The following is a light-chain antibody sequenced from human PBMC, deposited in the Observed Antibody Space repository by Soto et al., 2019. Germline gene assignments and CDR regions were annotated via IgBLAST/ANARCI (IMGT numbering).Light chain of an antibody. CDR3: NSYTSSSTYV. Sequence: QSALTQPASVSGSPGQSITISCTGSSSDVGGYNYVSWYQQHPGKAPKLIIYGVSNRPSGVSNRYSGSKSGNTASLTISGLQAEDDAAYYCNSYTSSSTYVFGLGTKVTVL. CDR2: GVS. CDR1: SSDVGGYNY. J-gene: IGLJ1*01. V-gene: IGLV2-14*01.